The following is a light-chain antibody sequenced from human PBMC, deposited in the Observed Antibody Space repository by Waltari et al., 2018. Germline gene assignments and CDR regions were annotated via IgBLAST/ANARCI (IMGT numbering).Light chain of an antibody. Sequence: QSVLPQPPSASGTPGQRVTISCSGSSSNIGRTTVNWYQQLPGTAPKLLIFDNNQWPSGVPDRFSGSKSGTSASLAISGLQSEDEADYYCAAWDESLNGYVFGTGTKVTVL. J-gene: IGLJ1*01. V-gene: IGLV1-44*01. CDR1: SSNIGRTT. CDR3: AAWDESLNGYV. CDR2: DNN.